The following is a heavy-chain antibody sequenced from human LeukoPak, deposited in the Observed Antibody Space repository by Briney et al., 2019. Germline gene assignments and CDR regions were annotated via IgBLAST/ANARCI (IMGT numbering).Heavy chain of an antibody. CDR3: ARGGRVLRYFDWYNYYFDY. J-gene: IGHJ4*02. CDR2: INHSGSA. V-gene: IGHV4-34*01. D-gene: IGHD3-9*01. CDR1: GGSFSGYY. Sequence: SETLSLTCAVYGGSFSGYYWSWIRQPPGKGLEWIGEINHSGSANYNPSLKSRVTISVDTSKNQFSLKLSSVTAADTAVYYCARGGRVLRYFDWYNYYFDYWGQGTLVTVSS.